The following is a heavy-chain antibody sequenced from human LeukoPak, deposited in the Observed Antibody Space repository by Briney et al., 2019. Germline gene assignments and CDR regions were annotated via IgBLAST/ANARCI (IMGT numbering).Heavy chain of an antibody. J-gene: IGHJ4*02. CDR2: IYYSGST. CDR1: GGSISSCSYY. Sequence: SETLSLTCTVSGGSISSCSYYWGWIRQPPGKGLEWIGSIYYSGSTYYNPSLKSRVTISVDTSKNQFSLRLSSVTAADTAVYYCARAVADKTFDYWGPGTLVTVSS. V-gene: IGHV4-39*07. CDR3: ARAVADKTFDY.